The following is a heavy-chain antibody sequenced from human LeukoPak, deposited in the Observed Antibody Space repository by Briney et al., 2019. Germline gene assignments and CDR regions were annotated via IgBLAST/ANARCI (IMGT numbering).Heavy chain of an antibody. J-gene: IGHJ3*02. D-gene: IGHD2-2*01. CDR2: LSHSGSS. CDR3: ARARYANAWYAFDI. V-gene: IGHV4-59*02. Sequence: SETLSLTCTVSGGSVSSYYWSWIRRPPGRGLEWIAYLSHSGSSDSNPSLTSRVTTLVDTSKNQFSLKLTSVTAADTAVYYCARARYANAWYAFDIWGHGTMITVSS. CDR1: GGSVSSYY.